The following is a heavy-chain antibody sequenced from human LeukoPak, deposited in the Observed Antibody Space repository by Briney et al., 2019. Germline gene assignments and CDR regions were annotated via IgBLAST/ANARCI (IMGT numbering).Heavy chain of an antibody. CDR3: ARGSDIVVVPAASY. Sequence: GGSLRLSCAASGFTFSRYSMNWVRQAPGKGLEWVSSISSSSSYIYYADSVKGRFTISRDNAKNSLYLQMNSLRAEDTAVYYCARGSDIVVVPAASYWGQGTLVTVSS. CDR2: ISSSSSYI. V-gene: IGHV3-21*01. D-gene: IGHD2-2*01. CDR1: GFTFSRYS. J-gene: IGHJ4*02.